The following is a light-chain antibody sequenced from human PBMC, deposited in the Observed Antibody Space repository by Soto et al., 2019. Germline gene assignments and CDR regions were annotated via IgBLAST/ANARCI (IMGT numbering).Light chain of an antibody. J-gene: IGLJ1*01. Sequence: QSVLNPPASVSGSPGQSITNSWTGTSSEVGGSNYVSWYQHHPHRPPQLLIFEVSYRPSGVSTRFSGSKSGNTASLTISGLQADDEADYYCSSYTSSNTLEVFGIGTKVTVL. CDR1: SSEVGGSNY. V-gene: IGLV2-14*01. CDR3: SSYTSSNTLEV. CDR2: EVS.